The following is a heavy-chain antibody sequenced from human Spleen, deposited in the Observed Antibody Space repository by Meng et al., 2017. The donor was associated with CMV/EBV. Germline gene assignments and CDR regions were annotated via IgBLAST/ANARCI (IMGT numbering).Heavy chain of an antibody. J-gene: IGHJ5*02. Sequence: SGCTFSSYSRNWVRQAPGKGLEWVSSISGSSTYIHYADSLKGRFTIFRDNAKESLYLQMNSLRAEDTAVYYCAKDMRIAAAGTPWFDPRGQGTLVTVSS. CDR3: AKDMRIAAAGTPWFDP. D-gene: IGHD6-13*01. CDR2: ISGSSTYI. V-gene: IGHV3-21*01. CDR1: GCTFSSYS.